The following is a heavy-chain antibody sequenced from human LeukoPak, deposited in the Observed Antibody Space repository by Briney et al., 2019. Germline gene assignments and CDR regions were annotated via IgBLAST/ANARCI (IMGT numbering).Heavy chain of an antibody. V-gene: IGHV3-30*18. D-gene: IGHD6-19*01. CDR3: AKDWAVATYLYYYMDV. J-gene: IGHJ6*03. Sequence: GGSLRLSCVASGFTFSSYGMHWVRQAPGKGLEWVAVISFDGSNKYYADSVKGRFTISRDNSKNTLFLQMNSLRAEDTALYYCAKDWAVATYLYYYMDVWGQGTTVTVS. CDR1: GFTFSSYG. CDR2: ISFDGSNK.